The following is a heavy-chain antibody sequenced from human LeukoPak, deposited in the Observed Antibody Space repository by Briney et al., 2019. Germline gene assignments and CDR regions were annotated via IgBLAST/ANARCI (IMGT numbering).Heavy chain of an antibody. CDR3: AREVVDIVASGYYYYMDV. Sequence: ASVKVSCKASGYTFTGYYMHWVRQAPGQGLEWMGWINPNSGGTNYAQKFQGRVTMTRDTSISTAYMELSRLRSDDTAVYYCAREVVDIVASGYYYYMDVWGKGTTVTVSS. CDR1: GYTFTGYY. D-gene: IGHD5-12*01. V-gene: IGHV1-2*02. CDR2: INPNSGGT. J-gene: IGHJ6*03.